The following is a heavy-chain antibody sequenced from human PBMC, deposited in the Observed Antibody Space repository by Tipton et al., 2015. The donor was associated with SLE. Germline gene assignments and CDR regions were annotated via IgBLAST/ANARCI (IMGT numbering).Heavy chain of an antibody. CDR2: IWYDGSNI. CDR1: GFTFSSSD. D-gene: IGHD5-24*01. Sequence: RSLRLSCAASGFTFSSSDMNWVRLAPGKGLDWVASIWYDGSNIYYGDSVKGRFTISRDNSKNTVYLQMNRLRADDTAVYYCAREMMADHSGAFDMWGQGTMVTVS. J-gene: IGHJ3*02. V-gene: IGHV3-33*01. CDR3: AREMMADHSGAFDM.